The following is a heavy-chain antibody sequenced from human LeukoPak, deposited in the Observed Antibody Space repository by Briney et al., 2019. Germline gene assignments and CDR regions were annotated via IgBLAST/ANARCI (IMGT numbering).Heavy chain of an antibody. CDR2: ISSSGSTI. CDR1: GFTFSSYK. J-gene: IGHJ4*02. Sequence: GGSLRLSCAASGFTFSSYKMNWVRQAPGKGLEWVSYISSSGSTIYYADSVKGRFTISRDNAKNSLYLQMNSLRAEDTAVYYCAKDLHYYGSGSYLFFDYWGQGTLVTVSS. CDR3: AKDLHYYGSGSYLFFDY. V-gene: IGHV3-48*03. D-gene: IGHD3-10*01.